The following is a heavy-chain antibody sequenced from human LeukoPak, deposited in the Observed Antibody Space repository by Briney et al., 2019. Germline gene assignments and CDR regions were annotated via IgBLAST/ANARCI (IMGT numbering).Heavy chain of an antibody. CDR1: GFTFSDYI. D-gene: IGHD4-17*01. CDR3: ARDRRYDYRDQENDAFAF. J-gene: IGHJ3*01. CDR2: TRGDSRFI. Sequence: PGRSLRLSCAASGFTFSDYIINWVRQAPGRGLEWVSSTRGDSRFIYYADSVKGRFTISRDNAKNSLYLQMNSLRAEDTAVYYCARDRRYDYRDQENDAFAFWGQGTTVTVSS. V-gene: IGHV3-21*01.